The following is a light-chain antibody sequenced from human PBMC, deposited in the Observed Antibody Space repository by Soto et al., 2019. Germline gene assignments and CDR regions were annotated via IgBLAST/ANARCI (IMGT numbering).Light chain of an antibody. V-gene: IGKV3-15*01. CDR1: QSVSSN. CDR3: QQYNNWPRSIT. Sequence: EIVMTQSPATLSVSPGARAPLSCRARQSVSSNLAWYQQKPGQAPRLLIYGASTRATGIPARFSGSGSGTEFTLTISSLQSEDFAVYYCQQYNNWPRSITFGHGTRLEIK. CDR2: GAS. J-gene: IGKJ5*01.